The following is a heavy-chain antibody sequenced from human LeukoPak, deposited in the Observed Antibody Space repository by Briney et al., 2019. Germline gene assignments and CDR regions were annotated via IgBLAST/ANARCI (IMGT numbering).Heavy chain of an antibody. D-gene: IGHD3-10*01. CDR1: GFTFSSYA. V-gene: IGHV3-30*04. Sequence: PGRSLRLSCAASGFTFSSYAMHWVRQAPGKGLEWVAVISYDGSNKYYADSVKGRFTISRDNAKNTLYLQTDSLRAEDTAVYYCARGTGGFGELLRFDYWGQGTLVTVSS. CDR2: ISYDGSNK. CDR3: ARGTGGFGELLRFDY. J-gene: IGHJ4*02.